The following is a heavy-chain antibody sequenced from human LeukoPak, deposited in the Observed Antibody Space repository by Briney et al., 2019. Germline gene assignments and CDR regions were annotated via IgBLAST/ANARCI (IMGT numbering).Heavy chain of an antibody. CDR2: VYLRGGT. CDR1: GLTVSSNY. Sequence: GGSLRLSCAASGLTVSSNYISWVRQVSGKGLEWVSVVYLRGGTFYADPVKGRFTISRDNSNNTVYLQMNSLRTEDTAVYYCARLVQIDGRNDAFDIWGQGTVVTVSS. D-gene: IGHD1-14*01. J-gene: IGHJ3*02. V-gene: IGHV3-66*02. CDR3: ARLVQIDGRNDAFDI.